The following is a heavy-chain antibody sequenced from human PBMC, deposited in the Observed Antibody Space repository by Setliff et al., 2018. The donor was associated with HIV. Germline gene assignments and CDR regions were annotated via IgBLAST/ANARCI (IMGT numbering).Heavy chain of an antibody. CDR1: GYSFNTYG. CDR2: ISAYNGKT. CDR3: ATRDQQLAAVGTAHDAFDI. V-gene: IGHV1-18*01. Sequence: ASVKVSCKTSGYSFNTYGIGWMRQAPGQGLEWMGWISAYNGKTNLAQRFQGRLTVTTDSSTSTAYMELRSLRSDDSAVYYCATRDQQLAAVGTAHDAFDIWGQGTMVTVSS. D-gene: IGHD6-13*01. J-gene: IGHJ3*02.